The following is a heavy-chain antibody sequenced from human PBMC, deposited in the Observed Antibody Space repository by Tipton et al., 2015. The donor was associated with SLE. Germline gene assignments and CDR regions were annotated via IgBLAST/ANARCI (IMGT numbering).Heavy chain of an antibody. CDR3: ARSSSVRTLLWPTFAY. D-gene: IGHD2/OR15-2a*01. J-gene: IGHJ4*02. CDR2: ANRNEGT. V-gene: IGHV4-59*13. Sequence: TLSLTCTVSGASTNTKYWTWIRQSPGKGLEWIGYANRNEGTKIKSSLERRVTISLDTSRSQFSLRLSSVTAADTAVYFCARSSSVRTLLWPTFAYWGQGTLVTVSS. CDR1: GASTNTKY.